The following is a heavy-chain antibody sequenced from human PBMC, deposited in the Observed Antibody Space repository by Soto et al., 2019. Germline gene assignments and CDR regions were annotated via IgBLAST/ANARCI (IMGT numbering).Heavy chain of an antibody. Sequence: SETLSLTCTVSGGSMSSYYWTWLRQSPGRGLEGIGYISYSGSTYYNPSLKRRVTISADTSKNQFSRRLNSMIAADTAVYSCARADPDASVGYWGQGTLVTVS. D-gene: IGHD2-15*01. V-gene: IGHV4-59*01. CDR1: GGSMSSYY. CDR2: ISYSGST. J-gene: IGHJ4*02. CDR3: ARADPDASVGY.